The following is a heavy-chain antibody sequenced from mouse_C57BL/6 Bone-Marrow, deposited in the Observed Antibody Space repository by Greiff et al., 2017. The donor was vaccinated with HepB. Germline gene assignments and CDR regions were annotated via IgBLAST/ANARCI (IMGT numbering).Heavy chain of an antibody. V-gene: IGHV3-6*01. CDR1: GYSITSGYY. J-gene: IGHJ4*01. D-gene: IGHD4-1*01. CDR2: ISYDGSN. Sequence: EVKLVESGPGLVKPSQSLSLTCSVTGYSITSGYYWNWIRQFPGNKLEWMGYISYDGSNNYNPSLKNRISITRDTSKNQFFLKLNSVTTEDTATYYCARDLGPYYAMDYWGQGTSVTVSS. CDR3: ARDLGPYYAMDY.